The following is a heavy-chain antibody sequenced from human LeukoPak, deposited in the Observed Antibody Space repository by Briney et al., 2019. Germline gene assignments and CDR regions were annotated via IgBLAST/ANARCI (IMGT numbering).Heavy chain of an antibody. CDR1: GGSISSTSFY. CDR3: AGSTSIRTIPTFDY. V-gene: IGHV4-39*02. Sequence: SETLSLTCSVSGGSISSTSFYWGWIRQPPGKGLEWIGSIDYSESTYYNPSLKSRVTISVDKSKNHFYLKVNSVTAADTAVYYCAGSTSIRTIPTFDYWGQGTLVAVSS. J-gene: IGHJ4*02. D-gene: IGHD5-24*01. CDR2: IDYSEST.